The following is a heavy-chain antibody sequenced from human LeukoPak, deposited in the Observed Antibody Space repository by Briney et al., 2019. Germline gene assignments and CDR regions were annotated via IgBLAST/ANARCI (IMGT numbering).Heavy chain of an antibody. V-gene: IGHV3-30*02. CDR2: IRYDGSNK. CDR1: GFTFSSYG. Sequence: GGSLRLSCAASGFTFSSYGMHWVRQAPGKGLEWVAFIRYDGSNKYYADSVKGRFTISRDNSKNTPYLQMNSLRAEDTAVYYCAKGTMVRGPNTNLYYYYGMDVWGQGTTVTVSS. CDR3: AKGTMVRGPNTNLYYYYGMDV. D-gene: IGHD3-10*01. J-gene: IGHJ6*02.